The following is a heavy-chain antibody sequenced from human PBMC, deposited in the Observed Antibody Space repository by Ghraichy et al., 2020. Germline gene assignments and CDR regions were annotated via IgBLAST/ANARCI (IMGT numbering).Heavy chain of an antibody. J-gene: IGHJ6*03. CDR1: GLNFNNNA. CDR3: AKYVTGESGSFRGGRRVYDYYFYMDV. V-gene: IGHV3-23*01. D-gene: IGHD1-14*01. Sequence: GGSLRLSCAASGLNFNNNAMTWVRRAPGKGLEWVASISGSGDATEYADSVAGRFTVSRDRSKDTMYLRMNSLRTDDTALYYCAKYVTGESGSFRGGRRVYDYYFYMDVWGKGTAVTVSS. CDR2: ISGSGDAT.